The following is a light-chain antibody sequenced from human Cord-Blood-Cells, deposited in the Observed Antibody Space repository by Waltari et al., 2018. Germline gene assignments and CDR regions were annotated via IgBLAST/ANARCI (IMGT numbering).Light chain of an antibody. CDR3: SSYTSSSTYV. Sequence: QSALTQPVSVSGSPGQSITISCTGTASEYGGYTYVSWYQQHPGKAHKLMIYEVSNRPSGVSNRFSGSKSGNTASLTISGLQAEDEADYYCSSYTSSSTYVFGTGTKVTVL. V-gene: IGLV2-14*01. CDR1: ASEYGGYTY. CDR2: EVS. J-gene: IGLJ1*01.